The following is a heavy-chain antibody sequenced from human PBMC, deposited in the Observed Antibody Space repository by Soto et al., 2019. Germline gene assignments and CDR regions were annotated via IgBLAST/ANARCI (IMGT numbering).Heavy chain of an antibody. CDR2: IYYSGST. CDR1: GGSISSSSYY. J-gene: IGHJ4*02. V-gene: IGHV4-39*01. CDR3: ASQGGGAPPAY. D-gene: IGHD1-26*01. Sequence: QLQLQESGPGLVKPSETLSLTCTVSGGSISSSSYYWGWIRQPPGKGLEWVGSIYYSGSTYYNPSLKSRVTISVDTSKNQFSLKLSSVTAADTAVYYCASQGGGAPPAYWGQGTLVTVSS.